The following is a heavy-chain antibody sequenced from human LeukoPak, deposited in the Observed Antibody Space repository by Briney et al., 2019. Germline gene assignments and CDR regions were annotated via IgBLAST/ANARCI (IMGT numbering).Heavy chain of an antibody. J-gene: IGHJ4*02. Sequence: GGSLRLSCAASGFTFSSYAMHWVRQAPGKGLEWVAVISYDGSNKYYADSVKGRFTISTDNAENSLYLQMNSLRTEDTAVYYCARDHRWGFDYWGQGTLVTVSS. CDR1: GFTFSSYA. CDR3: ARDHRWGFDY. D-gene: IGHD7-27*01. CDR2: ISYDGSNK. V-gene: IGHV3-30*04.